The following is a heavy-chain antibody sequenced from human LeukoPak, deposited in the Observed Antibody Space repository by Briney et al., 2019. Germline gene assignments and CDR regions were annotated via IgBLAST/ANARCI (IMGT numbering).Heavy chain of an antibody. CDR2: ISYDGSNK. CDR1: GFTFSSYA. Sequence: GRSLRLSCAASGFTFSSYAMHWVRQAPGKGLEWVAVISYDGSNKYYADSVKGRFTISRDNSKNTLYLQMNSLRAEDTAVYYCARDGGLATFNYGGQETLVTAS. CDR3: ARDGGLATFNY. V-gene: IGHV3-30-3*01. J-gene: IGHJ4*02. D-gene: IGHD2-15*01.